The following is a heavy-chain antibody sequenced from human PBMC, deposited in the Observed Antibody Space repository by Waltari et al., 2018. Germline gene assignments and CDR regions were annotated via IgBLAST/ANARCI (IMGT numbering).Heavy chain of an antibody. D-gene: IGHD1-1*01. Sequence: EVQLVESGGGLVQPGRSLRLSCAASGFTFDDYAMHWVRPGPGKGMEWVSGISWNSGSIDYADSVKGRFTISRDNAKNSLYLQMNSLRAEDTALYYCAKDIGSLVGQSGYFGMDVWGQGTTVTVSS. V-gene: IGHV3-9*01. J-gene: IGHJ6*02. CDR3: AKDIGSLVGQSGYFGMDV. CDR1: GFTFDDYA. CDR2: ISWNSGSI.